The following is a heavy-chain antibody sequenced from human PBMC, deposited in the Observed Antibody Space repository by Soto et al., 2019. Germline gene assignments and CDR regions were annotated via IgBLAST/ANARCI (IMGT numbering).Heavy chain of an antibody. Sequence: QVQLQESGPGLVKPSETLSLTCTVSGGSISSYYWSWIRQPAGKGLEWIGRIYTGGSTNYSPSLKSRVTLSVDTSKNPCSLRLTTVTAADTAVYYCARASVGPPGGGSWTMPFVIWGRGTLVTVSS. D-gene: IGHD2-15*01. V-gene: IGHV4-4*07. J-gene: IGHJ4*02. CDR2: IYTGGST. CDR3: ARASVGPPGGGSWTMPFVI. CDR1: GGSISSYY.